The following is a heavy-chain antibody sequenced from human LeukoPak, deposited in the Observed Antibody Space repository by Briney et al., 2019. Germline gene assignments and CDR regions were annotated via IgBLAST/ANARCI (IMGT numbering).Heavy chain of an antibody. D-gene: IGHD4-17*01. CDR1: GFTFSSYA. Sequence: GGSLRLSCAASGFTFSSYAMHWVRQAPGKGLEWVAVISYDGSNKYYADSVKGRFTISRDNSKNTLYLQMNSQRAEDTAVYYCARETYGDSLDYWGQGTLVTVSS. J-gene: IGHJ4*02. CDR3: ARETYGDSLDY. V-gene: IGHV3-30*04. CDR2: ISYDGSNK.